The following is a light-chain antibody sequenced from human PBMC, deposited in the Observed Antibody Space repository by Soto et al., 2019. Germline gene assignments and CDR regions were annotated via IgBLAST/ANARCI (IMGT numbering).Light chain of an antibody. V-gene: IGKV3-20*01. CDR3: QHYKMYSPWT. J-gene: IGKJ1*01. CDR2: GTS. Sequence: EFVLTQSPGTLSLSPGERVTLSCRASQTVRNNYLAWYQQKPGQAPRLLIYGTSTRATGVPARFSGSGSGTEFTLTISSLQPDDFATYYCQHYKMYSPWTFGQGTKVDIK. CDR1: QTVRNNY.